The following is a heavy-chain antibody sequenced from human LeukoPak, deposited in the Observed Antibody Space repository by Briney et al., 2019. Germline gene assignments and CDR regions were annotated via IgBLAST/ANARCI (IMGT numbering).Heavy chain of an antibody. CDR2: INTDGTVT. D-gene: IGHD6-19*01. CDR1: GFSFSKYW. CDR3: ATKQWLAPPPDS. J-gene: IGHJ4*02. Sequence: GFSLRLSCPASGFSFSKYWKLWVRQAPGKGLESVSRINTDGTVTTYADSAKRRFTVSRDNADNTMFLQMNSVRDEDTAVYYCATKQWLAPPPDSWGQGTPVTVSS. V-gene: IGHV3-74*01.